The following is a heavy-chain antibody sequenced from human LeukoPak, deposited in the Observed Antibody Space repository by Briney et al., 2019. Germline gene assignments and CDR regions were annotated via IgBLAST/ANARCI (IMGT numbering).Heavy chain of an antibody. CDR3: ARDVPHNLFDS. Sequence: GGSLRLSCAASGLTFSGYWVHWVRQAPGKGLVWVSRIDNDGSGTIYADSVKGRFTISRDNAKNTVHLQMNSLRVEDTAVYYFARDVPHNLFDSWGQGILVSVSS. J-gene: IGHJ5*01. CDR2: IDNDGSGT. CDR1: GLTFSGYW. V-gene: IGHV3-74*01.